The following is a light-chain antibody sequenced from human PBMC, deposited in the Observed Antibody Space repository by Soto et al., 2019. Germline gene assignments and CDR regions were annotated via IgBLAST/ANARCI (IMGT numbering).Light chain of an antibody. CDR2: GAS. Sequence: IVLTQSPGTLSLSPGETATLSCRASQSVRSNYIAWYQQKPGQAPRLLIYGASTRATGIPDRFSGSGSGTDFTLTISRLEPEDFAGYYCQHYIGSPLPFGGGTKVEMK. V-gene: IGKV3-20*01. CDR1: QSVRSNY. J-gene: IGKJ4*01. CDR3: QHYIGSPLP.